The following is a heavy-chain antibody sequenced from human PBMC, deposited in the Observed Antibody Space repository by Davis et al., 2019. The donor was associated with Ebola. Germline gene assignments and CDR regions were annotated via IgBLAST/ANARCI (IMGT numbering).Heavy chain of an antibody. CDR1: GYTFISYG. Sequence: AASVKVSCKASGYTFISYGITWVRQAPGQGLEWMGWISAYNGNTNYAQKLQGRVTMTTDTSTSTAYMELRSLTSDDTAVYYCAREHEAFDIWGQGTMVTVSS. CDR2: ISAYNGNT. V-gene: IGHV1-18*01. CDR3: AREHEAFDI. J-gene: IGHJ3*02.